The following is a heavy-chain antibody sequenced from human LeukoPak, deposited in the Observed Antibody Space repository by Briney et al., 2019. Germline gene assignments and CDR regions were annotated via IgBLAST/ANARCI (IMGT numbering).Heavy chain of an antibody. J-gene: IGHJ4*01. V-gene: IGHV3-7*03. CDR1: GFTFSSSW. Sequence: PGGSLRLSCVASGFTFSSSWMSWVRQAPGKGLEWVANIKQDGSEKSYVEFVRGRFTISRDNAKNSLYLQLNSLRAEDTALYYCARDNPPDYXGXGTXXTVSS. CDR3: ARDNPPDY. CDR2: IKQDGSEK.